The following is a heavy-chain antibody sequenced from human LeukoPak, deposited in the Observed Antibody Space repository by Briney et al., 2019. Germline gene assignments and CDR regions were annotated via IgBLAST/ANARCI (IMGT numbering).Heavy chain of an antibody. CDR3: ATLRLLWFGELFGEGWFDP. Sequence: SETLSLTCTVSGCSISSGNYYWSWIRQPAGKGLEWIGRIYTSGSTNYNPSLKSRVTISVDTSKNQFSLKLSSVTAADTAVYYCATLRLLWFGELFGEGWFDPWGQGTLVTVSS. J-gene: IGHJ5*02. V-gene: IGHV4-61*02. CDR2: IYTSGST. D-gene: IGHD3-10*01. CDR1: GCSISSGNYY.